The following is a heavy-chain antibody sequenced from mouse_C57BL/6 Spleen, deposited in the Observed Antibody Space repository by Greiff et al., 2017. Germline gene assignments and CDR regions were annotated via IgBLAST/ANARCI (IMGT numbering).Heavy chain of an antibody. Sequence: ESGPGLVKPSQSLSLTCSVTGYSITSGYYWNWIRQFPGNKLEWMGYISYDGSNNYNPSLKNRISITRDTSKNQFFLKLNSVTTEDTATYYCARDRIWDLYWGQGTTLTVSS. D-gene: IGHD4-1*01. CDR1: GYSITSGYY. CDR2: ISYDGSN. CDR3: ARDRIWDLY. J-gene: IGHJ2*01. V-gene: IGHV3-6*01.